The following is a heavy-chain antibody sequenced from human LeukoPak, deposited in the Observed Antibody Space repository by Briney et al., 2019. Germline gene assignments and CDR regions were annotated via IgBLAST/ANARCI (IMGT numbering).Heavy chain of an antibody. CDR1: GGSISSGDYY. V-gene: IGHV4-30-4*08. CDR2: IYYSGST. Sequence: SQTLSLTCTVSGGSISSGDYYWSWIRQPPGKGLEWIGYIYYSGSTYYNPSLKSRVTISVDTSKNQFSLKLSSVTGADTAVYYCARVPNWNYVPNYDYYMDVWGKGTTVTVSS. CDR3: ARVPNWNYVPNYDYYMDV. D-gene: IGHD1-7*01. J-gene: IGHJ6*03.